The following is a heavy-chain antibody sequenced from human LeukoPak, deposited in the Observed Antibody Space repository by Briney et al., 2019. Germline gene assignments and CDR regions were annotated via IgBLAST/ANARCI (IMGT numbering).Heavy chain of an antibody. CDR2: INFRGSL. V-gene: IGHV4-39*01. D-gene: IGHD4/OR15-4a*01. Sequence: TADTLSLTYSVWWRSITSVEEYVNWVRRPPAEGLEGIGNINFRGSLFYNPSLKSRVTMSADPSQNQFSLRLMSVTAADTAVYYCATRTYRAHFDHWGQGTLVTVSS. CDR3: ATRTYRAHFDH. CDR1: WRSITSVEEY. J-gene: IGHJ4*02.